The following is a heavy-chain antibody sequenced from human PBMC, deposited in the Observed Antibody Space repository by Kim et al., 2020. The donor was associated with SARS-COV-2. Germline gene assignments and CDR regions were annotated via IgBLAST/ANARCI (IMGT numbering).Heavy chain of an antibody. D-gene: IGHD5-18*01. CDR2: ISSSSSTI. CDR3: ARDLGWIQLSPYFDY. J-gene: IGHJ4*02. CDR1: GFTFSSYS. Sequence: GGSLRLSCAASGFTFSSYSMNWVRQAPGKGLEWVSYISSSSSTIYYADSVKGRFTISRDNAKNSLYLQMNSLRDEDTAVYYCARDLGWIQLSPYFDYWGQGTLVTVSS. V-gene: IGHV3-48*02.